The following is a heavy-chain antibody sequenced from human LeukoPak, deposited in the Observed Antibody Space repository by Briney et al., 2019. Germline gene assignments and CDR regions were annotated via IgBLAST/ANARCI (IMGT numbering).Heavy chain of an antibody. J-gene: IGHJ5*02. Sequence: SETLSLTCTVSGGSISSYYWSWIRQPPGKGLEWIGYIYYSGSTNYNPSLKSRVTISVDTSKNQFSLKLSSVTAADTAVYYCARNRVVVVAATLWNWFDPWGQGTLVTVSS. V-gene: IGHV4-59*01. CDR3: ARNRVVVVAATLWNWFDP. D-gene: IGHD2-15*01. CDR2: IYYSGST. CDR1: GGSISSYY.